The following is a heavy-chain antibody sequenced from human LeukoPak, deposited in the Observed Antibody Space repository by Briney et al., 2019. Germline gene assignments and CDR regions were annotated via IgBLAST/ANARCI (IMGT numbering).Heavy chain of an antibody. CDR1: GYTFTGYY. D-gene: IGHD3-3*01. J-gene: IGHJ6*03. V-gene: IGHV1-2*02. CDR3: ARGSNPPTYDFWSGYYYYYYYMDV. CDR2: INPNSGGT. Sequence: GASVKVSCKASGYTFTGYYMHWVRQAPGQGLEWMGWINPNSGGTNYAQKFQGRVTMTRDTSISTAYMELSRLRSDDTAVYYCARGSNPPTYDFWSGYYYYYYYMDVWGKGTTVTVS.